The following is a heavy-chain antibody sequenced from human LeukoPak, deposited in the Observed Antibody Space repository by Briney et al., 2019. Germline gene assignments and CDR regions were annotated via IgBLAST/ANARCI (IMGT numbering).Heavy chain of an antibody. CDR2: INPNSGGT. CDR3: ARGEGGYSSSWSDY. Sequence: GASVKVSCKASGYTFTSYYMHWVRQAPGQGLEWMGWINPNSGGTNYAQKFQGRVTMTRDTSISTAYMELSRLRSDDTAVYYCARGEGGYSSSWSDYWGQGTLVTVSS. CDR1: GYTFTSYY. D-gene: IGHD6-13*01. V-gene: IGHV1-2*02. J-gene: IGHJ4*02.